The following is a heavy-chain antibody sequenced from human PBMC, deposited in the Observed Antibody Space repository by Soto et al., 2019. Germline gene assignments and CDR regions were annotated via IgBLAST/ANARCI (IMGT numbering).Heavy chain of an antibody. CDR2: IYYSGST. V-gene: IGHV4-59*01. CDR3: ARFDSSGYYYSKGGFDY. D-gene: IGHD3-22*01. J-gene: IGHJ4*02. CDR1: GGSISSYY. Sequence: LSLTCTVSGGSISSYYWSWIRQPPGKGLEWIGYIYYSGSTNYNPSLKSRVTISVDTSKNQFSLKLSSVTAADTAVYYCARFDSSGYYYSKGGFDYWGQGTLVTVSS.